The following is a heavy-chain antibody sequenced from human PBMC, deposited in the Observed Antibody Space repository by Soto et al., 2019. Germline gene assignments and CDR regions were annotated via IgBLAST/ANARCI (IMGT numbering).Heavy chain of an antibody. CDR2: IIPIFGTV. CDR1: GGTFSNYP. D-gene: IGHD5-12*01. V-gene: IGHV1-69*01. J-gene: IGHJ2*01. CDR3: ARGNHRWLQLWYFDL. Sequence: XVKKPGSSVKVSCKASGGTFSNYPISWVRQAPGQGLEWMGGIIPIFGTVNYAQKFQGRVTITADEPTRPAYMELSSLRSADTAVYYCARGNHRWLQLWYFDLWGRGTLVTVSS.